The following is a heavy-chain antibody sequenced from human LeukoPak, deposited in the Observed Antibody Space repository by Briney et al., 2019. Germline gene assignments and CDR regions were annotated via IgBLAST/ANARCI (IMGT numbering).Heavy chain of an antibody. CDR1: GGSISRYY. CDR3: ASGSHPYYYYGMDV. V-gene: IGHV4-59*08. Sequence: SETLSLTCTVSGGSISRYYWSWIRQPPGKGLEWIGYIYYSGSTNYNPSLKSRVTISVDTSKNQFSLKLSSVTAADTAVYYCASGSHPYYYYGMDVWGQGTTVTVSS. CDR2: IYYSGST. J-gene: IGHJ6*02.